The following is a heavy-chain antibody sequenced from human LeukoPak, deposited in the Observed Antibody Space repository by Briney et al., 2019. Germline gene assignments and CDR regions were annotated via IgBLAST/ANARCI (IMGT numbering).Heavy chain of an antibody. J-gene: IGHJ4*02. D-gene: IGHD5/OR15-5a*01. CDR3: ARYISTNYFDY. Sequence: GGSLRLSCAASGFAFSSYTMIWVRQAPGKGLEWVSSISTSSTYIYYADSVRGRFTISRDNAKNSLYLQMNTLRAEDTAGYFCARYISTNYFDYWGQGTLVTVSS. CDR2: ISTSSTYI. V-gene: IGHV3-21*01. CDR1: GFAFSSYT.